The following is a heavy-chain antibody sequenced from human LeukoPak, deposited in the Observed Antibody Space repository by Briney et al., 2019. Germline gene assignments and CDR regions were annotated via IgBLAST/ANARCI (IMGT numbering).Heavy chain of an antibody. CDR2: IYPHDCRT. J-gene: IGHJ4*02. Sequence: RGESLKISCQASGYSFTKYWIAWVRQMPGKGLEWMGVIYPHDCRTKYSPSFEGQVTFSADKSISTAYLHWSSLKASDTAIYYCARPLPGAHSGSYYFEFWGPGTLVTVSS. CDR1: GYSFTKYW. CDR3: ARPLPGAHSGSYYFEF. V-gene: IGHV5-51*01. D-gene: IGHD1-26*01.